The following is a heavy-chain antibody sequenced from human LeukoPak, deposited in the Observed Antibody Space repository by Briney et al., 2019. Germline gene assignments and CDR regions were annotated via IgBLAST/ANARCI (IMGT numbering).Heavy chain of an antibody. J-gene: IGHJ4*02. CDR3: ARERIHCGSADCKSYFDK. CDR2: IYYSGST. CDR1: GGSISSSSYY. V-gene: IGHV4-39*02. Sequence: SETLSLTCTVSGGSISSSSYYWGWIRQPPGKGLEWIGSIYYSGSTYYNPSLKSRVTISVDTSKNQFSLKLSSVTAADTAVYYCARERIHCGSADCKSYFDKWGQGTLVTVSS. D-gene: IGHD2-21*01.